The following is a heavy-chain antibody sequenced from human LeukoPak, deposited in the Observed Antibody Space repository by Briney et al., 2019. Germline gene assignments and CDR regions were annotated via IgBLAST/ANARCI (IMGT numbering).Heavy chain of an antibody. J-gene: IGHJ5*02. CDR1: GYTFTSCD. D-gene: IGHD3-16*02. V-gene: IGHV1-8*01. CDR2: MNPNSGNT. CDR3: ARGPLVRLPSSFDP. Sequence: ASVKVSCKASGYTFTSCDINWVRQATGQGLEWMGWMNPNSGNTGSAQRFQGRITMTRDTSISTAYMELSSLRSEDTAVCYCARGPLVRLPSSFDPWGQGTLVTVSS.